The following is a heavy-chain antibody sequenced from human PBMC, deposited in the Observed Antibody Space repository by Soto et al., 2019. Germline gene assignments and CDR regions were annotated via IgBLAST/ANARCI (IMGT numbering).Heavy chain of an antibody. CDR3: ARERGDSHWIDR. CDR1: GGSVSRKSYY. J-gene: IGHJ5*02. D-gene: IGHD3-16*01. CDR2: VENSGST. V-gene: IGHV4-61*01. Sequence: LSXTCSGSGGSVSRKSYYWSWIRQTTGKGLEWIGNVENSGSTKYNPSLKSRVTISVDTSKNQFSLKLSSVTVADTAVYYCARERGDSHWIDRRGQGNLGTVSS.